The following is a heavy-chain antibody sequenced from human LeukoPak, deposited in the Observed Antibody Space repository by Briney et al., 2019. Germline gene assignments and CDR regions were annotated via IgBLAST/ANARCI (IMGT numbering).Heavy chain of an antibody. CDR1: GFTVSSNY. CDR2: INSDGSST. CDR3: VREGSYYGEPLDY. D-gene: IGHD1-26*01. V-gene: IGHV3-74*01. Sequence: GGSLRLSCAASGFTVSSNYMSWVRQAPGKGLVWVSRINSDGSSTSYADSVKGRFTISRDNAKNTLYLQMNSLRAEDTAVYYCVREGSYYGEPLDYWGQGTLVAVSS. J-gene: IGHJ4*02.